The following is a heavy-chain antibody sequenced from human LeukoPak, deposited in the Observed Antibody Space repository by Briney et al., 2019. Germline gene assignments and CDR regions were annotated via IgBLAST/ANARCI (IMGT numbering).Heavy chain of an antibody. J-gene: IGHJ4*02. CDR3: ARDLMNSGGSWYPFDY. Sequence: GESLKISCKASGYTFTTYWIGWVRQMPGKGLEWMGIIYPGDSDTRYSPSFQGQVTISADKSISTAYLQWSSLKASDTAMYYCARDLMNSGGSWYPFDYWGQGTLVTVSS. V-gene: IGHV5-51*01. CDR1: GYTFTTYW. CDR2: IYPGDSDT. D-gene: IGHD2-15*01.